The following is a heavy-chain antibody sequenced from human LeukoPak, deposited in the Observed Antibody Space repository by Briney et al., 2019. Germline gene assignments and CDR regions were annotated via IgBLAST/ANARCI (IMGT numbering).Heavy chain of an antibody. CDR3: ARNPVPVGSGWYPFDY. CDR1: GFTFSSYA. D-gene: IGHD6-19*01. V-gene: IGHV3-30-3*01. Sequence: GGSLRLSCAASGFTFSSYAMHWVRQAPGKGLEWVAVISYDGSNKYYADSVKGRFTISRDNSKNTLYLQMNSLRAEDTAVYYCARNPVPVGSGWYPFDYWGQGTLVTVSS. CDR2: ISYDGSNK. J-gene: IGHJ4*02.